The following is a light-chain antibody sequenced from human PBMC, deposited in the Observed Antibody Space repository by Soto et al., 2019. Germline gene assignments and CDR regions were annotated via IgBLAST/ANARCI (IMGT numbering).Light chain of an antibody. Sequence: EIVMTQSPATLSVSPGERATLSCRASQSVSSNLAWYQQKPGQAPRLLIYGASTRATCIPARFSGSGSGTYFTLTISSLQSEDFAVYYCQQYNNWPPITVGGGTKVEIK. CDR2: GAS. J-gene: IGKJ4*01. V-gene: IGKV3-15*01. CDR1: QSVSSN. CDR3: QQYNNWPPIT.